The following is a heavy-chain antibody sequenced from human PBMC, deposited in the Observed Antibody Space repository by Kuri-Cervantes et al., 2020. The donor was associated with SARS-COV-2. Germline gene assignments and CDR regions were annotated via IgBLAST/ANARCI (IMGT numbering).Heavy chain of an antibody. CDR1: GFSLSPSAVG. CDR2: IYWNDDK. Sequence: GPTLVTPTQTLTLSCTFSGFSLSPSAVGVGWIRQPPGKALEWLALIYWNDDKRYSPSLKSRLTITKDTSKNQVVLTMTNMDPVDTATYYCARTYCTNGVCPYYYYGMDVWGQGTTVTVSS. CDR3: ARTYCTNGVCPYYYYGMDV. D-gene: IGHD2-8*01. J-gene: IGHJ6*02. V-gene: IGHV2-5*01.